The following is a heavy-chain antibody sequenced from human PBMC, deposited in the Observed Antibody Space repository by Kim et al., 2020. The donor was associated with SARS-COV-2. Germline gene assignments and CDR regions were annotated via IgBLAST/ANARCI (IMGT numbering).Heavy chain of an antibody. V-gene: IGHV3-48*02. CDR3: ARDPTYDFWSGYSRSFDY. D-gene: IGHD3-3*01. J-gene: IGHJ4*01. Sequence: GGSLRLSCAASGFTFSSYSMNWVRQAPGKGLEWVSYISSSSSTIYYADSVKGRFTISRDNAKNSLYLQMNSQRDEDTAVYYCARDPTYDFWSGYSRSFDYWGQGTLVTVSS. CDR1: GFTFSSYS. CDR2: ISSSSSTI.